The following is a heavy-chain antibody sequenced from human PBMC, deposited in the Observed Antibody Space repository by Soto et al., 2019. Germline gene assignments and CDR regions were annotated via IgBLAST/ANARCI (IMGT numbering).Heavy chain of an antibody. CDR2: IYRSGVT. J-gene: IGHJ5*02. V-gene: IGHV4-30-2*01. CDR3: AGMAYTSGLSFDP. CDR1: GYSSRTSTCS. Sequence: TQSLTCRFSGYSSRTSTCSWSWIRQPPGKALEWVGFIYRSGVTSYNPSLKSRVSISLDTSRNQCSLKVRSVTAADTAVYYCAGMAYTSGLSFDPWGPGTLVTFS. D-gene: IGHD6-19*01.